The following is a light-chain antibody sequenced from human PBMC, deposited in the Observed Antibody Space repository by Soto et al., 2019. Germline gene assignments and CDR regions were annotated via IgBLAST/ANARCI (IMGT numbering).Light chain of an antibody. CDR2: DAS. CDR3: QQRRYWPVT. Sequence: EIVLTQSPAILSMSPGERATLSCRASQSVSSYFAWYQQKPGQAPRLLIYDASNRATGVPARFSGSGSGTDFTLTISSLEPEDFEVYYCQQRRYWPVTFGQGTKVEIK. J-gene: IGKJ1*01. CDR1: QSVSSY. V-gene: IGKV3-11*01.